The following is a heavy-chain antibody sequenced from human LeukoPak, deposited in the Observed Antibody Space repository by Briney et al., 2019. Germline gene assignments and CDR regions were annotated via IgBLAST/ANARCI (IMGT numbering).Heavy chain of an antibody. Sequence: GGSLSLSCAPSGFTFSSYGMHWVRQAPGKGQDWVALISYDGSNEYYADSVRGRFTISSDNSKFTLYMQMNSLRAEDTAVYYCARVRAGYCTSTSCYTGMDVWGQGTTVTVSS. J-gene: IGHJ6*02. V-gene: IGHV3-30*03. CDR2: ISYDGSNE. CDR3: ARVRAGYCTSTSCYTGMDV. CDR1: GFTFSSYG. D-gene: IGHD2-2*01.